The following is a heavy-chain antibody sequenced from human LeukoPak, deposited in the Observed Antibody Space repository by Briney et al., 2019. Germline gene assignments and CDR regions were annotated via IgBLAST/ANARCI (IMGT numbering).Heavy chain of an antibody. D-gene: IGHD2-15*01. CDR2: IIPIFGTA. V-gene: IGHV1-69*06. J-gene: IGHJ6*03. Sequence: GGSLRLSCAASGYPFSSYGMSWVRQAPGQGLEWMAGIIPIFGTANYAQKFQGRVTITADKSTSTAYMELSSLRSEDTAVYYCARDGVSYCSGGSCYPYYYYYMDVWGKGTTVTVSS. CDR3: ARDGVSYCSGGSCYPYYYYYMDV. CDR1: GYPFSSYG.